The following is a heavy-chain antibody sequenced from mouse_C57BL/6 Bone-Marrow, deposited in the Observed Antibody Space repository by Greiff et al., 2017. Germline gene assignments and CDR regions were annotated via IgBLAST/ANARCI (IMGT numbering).Heavy chain of an antibody. D-gene: IGHD1-1*01. CDR1: GYAFSSSW. CDR3: AKIAAVVAPDYAMDY. CDR2: IYPGDGDT. J-gene: IGHJ4*01. V-gene: IGHV1-82*01. Sequence: QVQLQQSGPELVKPGASVKISCKASGYAFSSSWMNWVKQRPGKGLEWIGRIYPGDGDTNYNGKFKGKATLTADKSSSTAYMQLSSLTSEDSAVYFGAKIAAVVAPDYAMDYWGQGTSVTVSS.